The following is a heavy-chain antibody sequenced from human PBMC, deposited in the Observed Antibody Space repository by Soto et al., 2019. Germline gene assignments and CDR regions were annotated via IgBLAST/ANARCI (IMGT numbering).Heavy chain of an antibody. J-gene: IGHJ4*02. Sequence: QVQLVESGGGVVQPGRSLRLSCAASGFTFSSYGMHWVRQAPGKGLEWVAVIWYDGSNKYYADSVKGRFTISRDNSKNTLYLQMNSLRAEDTAVYYCARDFEANHGWGQGTLVTVSS. CDR3: ARDFEANHG. D-gene: IGHD1-26*01. CDR2: IWYDGSNK. CDR1: GFTFSSYG. V-gene: IGHV3-33*01.